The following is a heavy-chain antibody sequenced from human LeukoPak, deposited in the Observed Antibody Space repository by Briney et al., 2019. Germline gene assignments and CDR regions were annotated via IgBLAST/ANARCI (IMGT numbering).Heavy chain of an antibody. Sequence: GGSLRLSCAASGFTFSDYYMSRIRQAPGKGLEWVSYISNSGTTIYYADSVKGRFTISRDNAKNSLYLQMNSLRAEDTAVYYCATKQWLAPPPDSWGQGTPVTVSS. J-gene: IGHJ4*02. V-gene: IGHV3-11*01. CDR2: ISNSGTTI. CDR3: ATKQWLAPPPDS. D-gene: IGHD6-19*01. CDR1: GFTFSDYY.